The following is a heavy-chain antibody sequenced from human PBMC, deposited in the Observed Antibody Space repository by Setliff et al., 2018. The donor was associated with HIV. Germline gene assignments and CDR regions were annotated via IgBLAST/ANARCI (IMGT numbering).Heavy chain of an antibody. Sequence: QPGGSLRLSCAASGFTFSSYGMHWVRQAPGKGLEWVAFIRYDGSNKYYADSVKGRFTISRDNSKNTLYLQMNSLRAEDTAVYYCAKETGYCSGGSCLGGMDVWGQGTTVTVSS. CDR1: GFTFSSYG. CDR3: AKETGYCSGGSCLGGMDV. CDR2: IRYDGSNK. J-gene: IGHJ6*02. V-gene: IGHV3-30*02. D-gene: IGHD2-15*01.